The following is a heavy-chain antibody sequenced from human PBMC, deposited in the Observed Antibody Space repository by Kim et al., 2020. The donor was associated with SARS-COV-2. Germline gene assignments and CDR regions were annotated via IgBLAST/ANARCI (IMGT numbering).Heavy chain of an antibody. CDR1: GYTFTSYA. Sequence: ASVKVSCKASGYTFTSYAMNWVRQAPGQGLEWLGWINTNTGNPKYAQGFTGRFVFSLDTSVSTAYLQISSLKAEDTAVYYCARVASIAVTYYYYGMDVWGQGTPVTVS. D-gene: IGHD6-19*01. CDR2: INTNTGNP. V-gene: IGHV7-4-1*02. CDR3: ARVASIAVTYYYYGMDV. J-gene: IGHJ6*02.